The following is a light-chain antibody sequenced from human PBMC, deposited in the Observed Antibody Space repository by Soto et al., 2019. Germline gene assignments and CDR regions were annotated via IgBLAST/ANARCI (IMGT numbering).Light chain of an antibody. CDR1: SSNIGAGYD. CDR2: GNS. CDR3: QSYGSSPSANFV. V-gene: IGLV1-40*01. J-gene: IGLJ1*01. Sequence: QSVLTQPPSVSGAPGQRVTISCTGSSSNIGAGYDVHWYQQLPGTAPKLLIYGNSNRPSGVPDRFSGSKSGTSASLAITGLQAEDEADYYCQSYGSSPSANFVFGTGTKVTVL.